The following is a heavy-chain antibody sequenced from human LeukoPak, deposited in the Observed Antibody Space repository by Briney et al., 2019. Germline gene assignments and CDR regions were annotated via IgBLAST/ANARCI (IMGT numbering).Heavy chain of an antibody. CDR2: IYYSGST. V-gene: IGHV4-39*07. CDR1: GGSISSSSYY. D-gene: IGHD3-9*01. CDR3: AREGYDILTGYSGDY. J-gene: IGHJ4*02. Sequence: SETLSLTCTVSGGSISSSSYYWGWIRQPPGKGLEWIGSIYYSGSTYYNPSLKSRVTISVDTSKNQFSLKLSSVTAADTAVYYCAREGYDILTGYSGDYWGQGTLVTVSS.